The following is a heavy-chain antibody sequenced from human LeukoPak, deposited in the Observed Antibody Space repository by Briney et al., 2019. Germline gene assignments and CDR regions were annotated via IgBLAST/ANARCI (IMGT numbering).Heavy chain of an antibody. D-gene: IGHD3-16*01. Sequence: GGSLRLSCAASGFTFSSYAMSWVRQAPGKGLEWVSSVRGSGGSTYHSDSVRGRFTISRDISKNTVYLQMNSLRAEDTAMYYCAKDDKGDFYFDYWGQGTLVTVSS. CDR1: GFTFSSYA. J-gene: IGHJ4*02. CDR3: AKDDKGDFYFDY. CDR2: VRGSGGST. V-gene: IGHV3-23*01.